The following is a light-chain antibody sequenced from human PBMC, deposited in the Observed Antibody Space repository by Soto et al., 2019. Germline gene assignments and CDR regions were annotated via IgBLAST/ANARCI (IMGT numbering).Light chain of an antibody. CDR3: QRYGSSPPHT. V-gene: IGKV3-20*01. Sequence: EIVLTQSPGTLSLSPGEGATLSCRASQNIYNNYLAWYQQKPGQAPRLLISGASSRATGIPDRFSGSGSGTDFPLTISRLESEDFAVYYCQRYGSSPPHTFGQGTKLE. J-gene: IGKJ2*01. CDR1: QNIYNNY. CDR2: GAS.